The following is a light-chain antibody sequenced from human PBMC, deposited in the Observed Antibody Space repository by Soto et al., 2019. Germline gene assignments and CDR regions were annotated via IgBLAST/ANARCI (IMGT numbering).Light chain of an antibody. CDR1: QSVSSY. CDR3: QQRSNWPPLYT. J-gene: IGKJ2*01. V-gene: IGKV3-11*01. Sequence: EIVLTQSPATLSLSPGERATLSCRASQSVSSYLAWYQQKPGQAPRLLIYDASNRATGIPARFSRSGSGTDFTLTISSLEPEDFAVYYCQQRSNWPPLYTFGQGTKLAIK. CDR2: DAS.